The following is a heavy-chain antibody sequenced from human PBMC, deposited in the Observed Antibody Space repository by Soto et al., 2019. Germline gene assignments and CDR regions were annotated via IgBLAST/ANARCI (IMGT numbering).Heavy chain of an antibody. CDR3: ATDYGEVSYAFDI. V-gene: IGHV1-46*01. J-gene: IGHJ3*02. CDR2: INPNDGST. CDR1: GYSFTSYY. D-gene: IGHD4-17*01. Sequence: ASVKVSCKASGYSFTSYYMHWVRQAPGQGLEWMGIINPNDGSTSYAQKFQGRVTMTEDTSTDTAYMELSSLRSEDTAVYYCATDYGEVSYAFDIWGQGTMVTLS.